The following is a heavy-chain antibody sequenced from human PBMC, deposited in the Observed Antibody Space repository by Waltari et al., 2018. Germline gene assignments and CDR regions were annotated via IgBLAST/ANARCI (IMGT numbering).Heavy chain of an antibody. CDR3: ARDPCGGDCYRGVFDI. J-gene: IGHJ3*02. V-gene: IGHV4-59*01. CDR2: IYYSGST. Sequence: QVQLQESGPGLVKPSETLSLTCTVSGGSISSYYWSWIRQPPGKGLEWIGYIYYSGSTNYNPSLKSRVTISVDTSKNQFSLKLSSVTAADTAVYYCARDPCGGDCYRGVFDIWGQGTMVTVSS. D-gene: IGHD2-21*01. CDR1: GGSISSYY.